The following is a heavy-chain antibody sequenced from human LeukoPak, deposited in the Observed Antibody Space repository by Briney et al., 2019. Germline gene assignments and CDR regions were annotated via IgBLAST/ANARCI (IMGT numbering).Heavy chain of an antibody. Sequence: GGSLRLSCAASGFTFSSSNMNWVRQAPGKGLQWISSISSSGSYIYYADSVKGRFTVSRDNAKNSVYLQMNSLRAEDTALYYCARNPGELYFDYWGQGTLVTVSS. CDR1: GFTFSSSN. D-gene: IGHD3-10*01. CDR2: ISSSGSYI. CDR3: ARNPGELYFDY. J-gene: IGHJ4*02. V-gene: IGHV3-21*06.